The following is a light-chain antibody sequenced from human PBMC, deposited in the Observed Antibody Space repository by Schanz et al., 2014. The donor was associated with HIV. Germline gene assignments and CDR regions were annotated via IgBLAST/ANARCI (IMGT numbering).Light chain of an antibody. Sequence: QSVLTQPPSASGTPGQRVTISCSGSSSNIGSNAVNWFQHLPGTAPKLLMYANMERPSGVPDRFSGSGSGTSASLAISGLQSEDEADYYCSSHAGSDNFGIFGGGTKLTVL. CDR3: SSHAGSDNFGI. V-gene: IGLV1-44*01. CDR1: SSNIGSNA. CDR2: ANM. J-gene: IGLJ2*01.